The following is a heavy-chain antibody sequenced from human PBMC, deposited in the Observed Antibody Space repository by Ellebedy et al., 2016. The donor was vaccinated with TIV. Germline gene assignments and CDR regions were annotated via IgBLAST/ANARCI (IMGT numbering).Heavy chain of an antibody. Sequence: SETLSLTXSVSGGSISSSSYYCDWIRQPPGKGLEWIGSIYSSGRTHYNPSLKSRATISVDTSKNHFSLMVTSLTAADTAVYFCAGGTHYYYGWDVWGQGTTVIVS. J-gene: IGHJ6*02. CDR3: AGGTHYYYGWDV. CDR2: IYSSGRT. CDR1: GGSISSSSYY. V-gene: IGHV4-39*02.